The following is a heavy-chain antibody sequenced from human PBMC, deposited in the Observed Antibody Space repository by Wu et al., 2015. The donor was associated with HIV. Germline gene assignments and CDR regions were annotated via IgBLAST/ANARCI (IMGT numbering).Heavy chain of an antibody. V-gene: IGHV1-8*01. CDR2: VNPKSGNT. Sequence: VELVQSGAEVKKPGASVRVSCKASGYTFTSFDINWVRQASGQGLEWVGWVNPKSGNTGFAQKFQGRITMTRDISINTAYMELSSLRSEDAAVYYCARSSGXNEKKMIYYYYGMDAGAKGPRSPSP. CDR1: GYTFTSFD. J-gene: IGHJ6*02. D-gene: IGHD3-3*01. CDR3: ARSSGXNEKKMIYYYYGMDA.